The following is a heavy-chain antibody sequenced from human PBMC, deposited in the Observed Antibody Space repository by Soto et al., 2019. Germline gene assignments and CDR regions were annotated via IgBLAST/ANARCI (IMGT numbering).Heavy chain of an antibody. Sequence: QITLKESGPTLVKPTQTLTLTCTFSGFSLSTSGVGVGWIRQPPGKALEWLALIYWNDDKRYSPSLKSRLTINKDTSKNQVVLTMTNMEPVDTATYYCAHCLAVAGYFAYWGQGTLVTVSS. CDR1: GFSLSTSGVG. CDR3: AHCLAVAGYFAY. CDR2: IYWNDDK. J-gene: IGHJ4*02. V-gene: IGHV2-5*01. D-gene: IGHD6-19*01.